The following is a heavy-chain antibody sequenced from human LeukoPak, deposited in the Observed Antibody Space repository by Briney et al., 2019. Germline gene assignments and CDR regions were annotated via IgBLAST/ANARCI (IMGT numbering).Heavy chain of an antibody. J-gene: IGHJ5*02. CDR2: INPNSGGT. CDR1: GYTFTGYY. CDR3: ARSGGRSGYDFNQFDP. V-gene: IGHV1-2*02. Sequence: GASVKVSCKASGYTFTGYYMHWVRQAPGQGLEWMGWINPNSGGTNYAQKFQGRVTMTRDTSISTAYMELSRLRSDDTAVYYCARSGGRSGYDFNQFDPWGQGTLVTVSS. D-gene: IGHD5-12*01.